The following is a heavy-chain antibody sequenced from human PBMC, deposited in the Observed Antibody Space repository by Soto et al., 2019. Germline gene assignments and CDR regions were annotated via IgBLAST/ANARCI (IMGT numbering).Heavy chain of an antibody. CDR3: AKGRPGYCSGGSCYTDYTFDY. J-gene: IGHJ4*02. V-gene: IGHV3-9*01. D-gene: IGHD2-15*01. CDR2: ISWNSGSI. Sequence: GGSLRLSCAASGFTFDDYAMHWVRQAPGKGLEWVSGISWNSGSIGYADSVKGRFTISRDNAKNSLYLQMNSLRAEDTALYYCAKGRPGYCSGGSCYTDYTFDYWGKGTLVTVSS. CDR1: GFTFDDYA.